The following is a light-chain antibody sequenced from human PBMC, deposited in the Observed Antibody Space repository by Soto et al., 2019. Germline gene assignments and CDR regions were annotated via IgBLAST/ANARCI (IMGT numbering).Light chain of an antibody. CDR2: GNS. Sequence: QLVLTQPPSVSGAPGQTVTISCTGSSSNIGAGYDVHWYQQLPGTAPKLLIYGNSNRPSGVPDRFSGSKSGTSASLAITGLQAEDEADYYCRSYYISLGGYVFGTGTKLTVL. CDR1: SSNIGAGYD. CDR3: RSYYISLGGYV. J-gene: IGLJ1*01. V-gene: IGLV1-40*01.